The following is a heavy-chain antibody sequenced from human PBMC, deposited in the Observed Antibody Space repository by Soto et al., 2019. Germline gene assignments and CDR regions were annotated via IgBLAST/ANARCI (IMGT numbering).Heavy chain of an antibody. D-gene: IGHD4-4*01. Sequence: GGSLRLSCAASGFTFSSYGMHWVRQAPGKGLEWVAVIWYDGSNKYYADSVKGRFTISRDNSKNTLYLQMSSLRAEDTAVYYCAREKTTVTTGGMDVWGQGTTVTVSS. J-gene: IGHJ6*02. CDR3: AREKTTVTTGGMDV. V-gene: IGHV3-33*01. CDR2: IWYDGSNK. CDR1: GFTFSSYG.